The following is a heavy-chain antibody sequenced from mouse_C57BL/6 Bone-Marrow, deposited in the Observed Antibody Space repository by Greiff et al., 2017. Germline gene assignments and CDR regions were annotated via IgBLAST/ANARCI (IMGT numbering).Heavy chain of an antibody. V-gene: IGHV1-82*01. CDR1: GYAFSSSW. Sequence: QVQLQQSGPELVKPGASVKISCKASGYAFSSSWMNWVKQRPGKGLEWIGRIYPGDGDTNYNGKFKGKATLTADKSSSTAYMQLSSLTSEDSAVYCCASPLITTVVATDFDYWGQGTTRTVSS. CDR2: IYPGDGDT. J-gene: IGHJ2*01. CDR3: ASPLITTVVATDFDY. D-gene: IGHD1-1*01.